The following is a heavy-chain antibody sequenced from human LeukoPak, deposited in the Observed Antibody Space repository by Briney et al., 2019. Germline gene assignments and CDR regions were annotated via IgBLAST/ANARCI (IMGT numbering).Heavy chain of an antibody. J-gene: IGHJ4*02. D-gene: IGHD6-19*01. Sequence: GASVKVSCKVSGYTLTELSMHWVRQAPGKGLEWMGGFDPEDGETIYAQKFQGRVTMAEDTSTDTAYMELSSLRSEDTVVYYCATPPYSSGWSPYYYFDYWGQGTLVTVSS. V-gene: IGHV1-24*01. CDR1: GYTLTELS. CDR3: ATPPYSSGWSPYYYFDY. CDR2: FDPEDGET.